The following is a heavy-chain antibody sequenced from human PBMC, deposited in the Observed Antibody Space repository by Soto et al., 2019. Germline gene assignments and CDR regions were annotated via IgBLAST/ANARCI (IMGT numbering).Heavy chain of an antibody. J-gene: IGHJ5*02. D-gene: IGHD3-9*01. Sequence: PSETLSLTCTVSGGSISSYYWSWIRQPPGKGLEWIGYIYYSGSTNYNPSLKSRVTISVDTSKNQFSLKLSSVTAADTAVYYCAIGKGGNALRYFDEFDPWGQGTLVTVSS. CDR1: GGSISSYY. CDR3: AIGKGGNALRYFDEFDP. V-gene: IGHV4-59*01. CDR2: IYYSGST.